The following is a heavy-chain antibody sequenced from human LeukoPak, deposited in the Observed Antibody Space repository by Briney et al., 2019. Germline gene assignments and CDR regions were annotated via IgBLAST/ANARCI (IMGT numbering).Heavy chain of an antibody. CDR1: GGSISSYY. D-gene: IGHD4-11*01. Sequence: SETLSLTCTVSGGSISSYYWSWIRQPPGKGLEWIGYIYYSGSTNYNPSLKSRATISVDTSKNQFSLKLSSVTAADTAVYYCARVSTVTTARNYYYGMDVWGQGTTVTVSS. V-gene: IGHV4-59*01. CDR2: IYYSGST. CDR3: ARVSTVTTARNYYYGMDV. J-gene: IGHJ6*02.